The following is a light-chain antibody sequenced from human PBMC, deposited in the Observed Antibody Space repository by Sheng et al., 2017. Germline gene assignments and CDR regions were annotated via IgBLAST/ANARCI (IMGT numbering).Light chain of an antibody. J-gene: IGLJ2*01. CDR1: SSDIGYYNY. Sequence: QSALTQPASVSGSPGQSITISCTGTSSDIGYYNYVSWYQQHPGKAPKLMIYDVSDRPSGVSSRFSGSKSGNTASLTISGLQAEDEADYYCSSYTTSSTLVLFGGGTKLTVL. CDR2: DVS. V-gene: IGLV2-14*03. CDR3: SSYTTSSTLVL.